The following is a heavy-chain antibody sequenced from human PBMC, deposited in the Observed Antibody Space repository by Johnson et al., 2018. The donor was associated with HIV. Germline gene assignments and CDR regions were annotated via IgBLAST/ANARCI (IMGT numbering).Heavy chain of an antibody. D-gene: IGHD6-19*01. Sequence: VQLVESGGGLIQPGGSLRLSCAASGFTVSSNYMSWVRQAPGKGLAWVSVIYSGGSTYSADSVKGRFTIYRDNSKNTLYLQMNSLRGEDTAVYYCARGLQDSSGWYNAFDIWGQGTMVSVS. CDR1: GFTVSSNY. CDR3: ARGLQDSSGWYNAFDI. J-gene: IGHJ3*02. V-gene: IGHV3-53*01. CDR2: IYSGGST.